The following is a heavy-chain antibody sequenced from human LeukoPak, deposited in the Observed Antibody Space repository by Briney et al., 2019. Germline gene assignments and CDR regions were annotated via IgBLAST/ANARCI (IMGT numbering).Heavy chain of an antibody. D-gene: IGHD6-13*01. CDR2: ISGSGGST. CDR1: GFTFSSYA. Sequence: GGSLRLSCSASGFTFSSYAMCWVRQAPGKGLEWVSVISGSGGSTDYADSVKGRFTISKDNSKNTLYLQMNSLRAEDTAVYYCARTHHSIFWYGWFDPWGQGNLVTVSS. CDR3: ARTHHSIFWYGWFDP. J-gene: IGHJ5*02. V-gene: IGHV3-23*01.